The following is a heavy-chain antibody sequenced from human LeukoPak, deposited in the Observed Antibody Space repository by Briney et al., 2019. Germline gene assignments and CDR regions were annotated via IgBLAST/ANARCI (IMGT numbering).Heavy chain of an antibody. CDR3: AKLLERRGYFDY. D-gene: IGHD1-1*01. J-gene: IGHJ4*02. CDR1: GFTFSTYG. CDR2: IWNDGSNK. V-gene: IGHV3-30*02. Sequence: PGRSLRLSCAASGFTFSTYGMHWVRQAPGKGLEWVAFIWNDGSNKYYGESVKGRFTISRDNSKNTLYLQMNSLRAEDTAVYYCAKLLERRGYFDYWGQGTLVTVSS.